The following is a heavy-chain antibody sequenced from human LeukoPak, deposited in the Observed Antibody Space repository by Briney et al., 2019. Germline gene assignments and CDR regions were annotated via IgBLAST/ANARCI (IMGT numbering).Heavy chain of an antibody. D-gene: IGHD2-2*02. V-gene: IGHV4-34*01. CDR3: ARSNCSSTSCYTWDYYYYGMDV. CDR2: INHSGST. J-gene: IGHJ6*02. Sequence: SETLSLTCAVYGGSFSGYYWSWIRQPPGKGLEWIGEINHSGSTNYNPSLKSRVTISVDTSKNQFSLKLSSVTAADTAVYYCARSNCSSTSCYTWDYYYYGMDVWGQGTTVTVSS. CDR1: GGSFSGYY.